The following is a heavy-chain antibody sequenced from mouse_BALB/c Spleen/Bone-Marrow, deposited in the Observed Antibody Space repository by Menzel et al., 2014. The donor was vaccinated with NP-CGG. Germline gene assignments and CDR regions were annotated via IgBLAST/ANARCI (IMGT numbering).Heavy chain of an antibody. CDR3: ARQLRLRWAMDY. CDR1: GFTFSSYT. J-gene: IGHJ4*01. CDR2: ISNGGGST. V-gene: IGHV5-12-2*01. D-gene: IGHD3-2*02. Sequence: EVQLQQSGGGLVQPGGSLKLSCAASGFTFSSYTVSWVRQTPEKRLEWVAYISNGGGSTYYPDTVKGRFTISRDNAKNTLYLQMSSLKSEDTAMYYCARQLRLRWAMDYWGQGTSVTVSS.